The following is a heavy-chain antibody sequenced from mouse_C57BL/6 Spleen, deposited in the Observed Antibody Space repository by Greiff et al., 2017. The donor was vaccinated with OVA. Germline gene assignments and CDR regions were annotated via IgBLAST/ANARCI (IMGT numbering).Heavy chain of an antibody. D-gene: IGHD2-1*01. V-gene: IGHV5-9-1*02. Sequence: EVKLMESGEGLVKPGGSLKLSCAASGFTFSSYAMSWVRQTPEKRLEWVAYISSGGDYIYYADTVKGRFTISRDNARNTLYLQMSSLKSEDTAMYYCTRDRRNYDAMDYWGQGTSVTVSS. CDR3: TRDRRNYDAMDY. J-gene: IGHJ4*01. CDR2: ISSGGDYI. CDR1: GFTFSSYA.